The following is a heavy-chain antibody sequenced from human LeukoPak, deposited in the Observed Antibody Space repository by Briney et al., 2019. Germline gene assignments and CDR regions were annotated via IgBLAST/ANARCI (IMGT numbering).Heavy chain of an antibody. CDR3: ETRGVKTTRFDY. V-gene: IGHV4-59*01. CDR1: GGSINTYY. D-gene: IGHD1-1*01. CDR2: LYNSGTT. J-gene: IGHJ4*02. Sequence: SETLSLTCTVSGGSINTYYWSWIRQPPGKGLEWIGYLYNSGTTNYNPSLKSRVSISGDTSKNQFSLKLNSMTAADTAVYYCETRGVKTTRFDYWGQGILVTVSS.